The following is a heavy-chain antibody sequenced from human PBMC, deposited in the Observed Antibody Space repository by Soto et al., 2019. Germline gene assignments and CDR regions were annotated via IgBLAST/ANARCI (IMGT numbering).Heavy chain of an antibody. CDR3: AHSRCGGDCLQSYSSHYYYGMDV. CDR2: IYWDDDK. Sequence: QITLKESGPALVKPTQTLTLTCTISGFSLSTGGVGVGWIRQPPGKALEWLAHIYWDDDKRYSPSLRSRLTITKDTSKNQVVLTMTNIDPVDTATYYCAHSRCGGDCLQSYSSHYYYGMDVWGQGTTVTVSS. J-gene: IGHJ6*02. D-gene: IGHD2-21*02. V-gene: IGHV2-5*02. CDR1: GFSLSTGGVG.